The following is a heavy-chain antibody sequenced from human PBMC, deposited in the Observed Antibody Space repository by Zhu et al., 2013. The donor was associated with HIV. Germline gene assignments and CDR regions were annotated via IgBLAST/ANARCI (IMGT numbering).Heavy chain of an antibody. J-gene: IGHJ1*01. V-gene: IGHV1-69*01. D-gene: IGHD2-2*03. Sequence: QVQLVQSGAEVKKPGSSVKVSCKASGDTFSSSTISWVRQAPGQGLQWMGGIIPIFSTADYAQKFQGRVTISADESTSTAYMEVSSLRSEDTAVYYCARGSGYCTSTRCSAEYFQDWGQGTLVTVSS. CDR2: IIPIFSTA. CDR1: GDTFSSST. CDR3: ARGSGYCTSTRCSAEYFQD.